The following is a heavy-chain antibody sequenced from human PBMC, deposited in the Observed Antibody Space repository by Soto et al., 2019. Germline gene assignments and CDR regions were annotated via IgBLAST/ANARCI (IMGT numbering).Heavy chain of an antibody. D-gene: IGHD3-3*01. CDR3: ARXRAGFFWSGRRDNWFDP. V-gene: IGHV4-31*03. CDR2: IYYSGST. CDR1: GGSISSGGYY. Sequence: PSETLSLTCTVSGGSISSGGYYWSWIRQHPGRGLEWIGYIYYSGSTYYNPSLKSRVTISLDASKNQFSLRLSSVTAADTAVYYCARXRAGFFWSGRRDNWFDPWGQGTLVTVSS. J-gene: IGHJ5*02.